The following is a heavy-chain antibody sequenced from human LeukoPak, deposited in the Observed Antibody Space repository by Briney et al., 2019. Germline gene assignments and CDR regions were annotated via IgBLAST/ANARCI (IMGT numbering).Heavy chain of an antibody. CDR2: ISSSGSTI. Sequence: GGSLRLSCAASGFTFSDYYMSWIRQAPGKGLEWVSYISSSGSTIYYADSVKGRFTISRDNAKNSLYLQMNSLRAEDTAVYYCARDRDSIFGVVITDAFDIWGQGTMVTVSS. CDR3: ARDRDSIFGVVITDAFDI. V-gene: IGHV3-11*04. J-gene: IGHJ3*02. CDR1: GFTFSDYY. D-gene: IGHD3-3*01.